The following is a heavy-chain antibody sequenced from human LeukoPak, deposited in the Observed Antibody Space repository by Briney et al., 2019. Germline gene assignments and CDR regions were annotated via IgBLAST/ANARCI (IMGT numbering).Heavy chain of an antibody. CDR2: IYYSGST. D-gene: IGHD5-18*01. Sequence: SETLSLTCTVSGGSISSYYGSWIRQPPGKGLEGSGYIYYSGSTNYNPSLKSRVTISVDTSKNQCSLKLSSVTAADTAVYYCARGEYSYANYWYFDLWGRGTLVTVSS. V-gene: IGHV4-59*01. CDR3: ARGEYSYANYWYFDL. CDR1: GGSISSYY. J-gene: IGHJ2*01.